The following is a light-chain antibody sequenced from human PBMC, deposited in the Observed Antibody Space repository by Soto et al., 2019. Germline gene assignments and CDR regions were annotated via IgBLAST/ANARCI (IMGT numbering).Light chain of an antibody. J-gene: IGKJ1*01. V-gene: IGKV3-20*01. Sequence: IVLRQSPGTLSLSPGERATLSCRASQSVSTNYVAWYQQKPGQAPRLLIYGASSRASGIPDRFRGSGSGTDFTLTISRLEPEDFAVYYCQQYANSHGTFGQGTKVDIK. CDR3: QQYANSHGT. CDR2: GAS. CDR1: QSVSTNY.